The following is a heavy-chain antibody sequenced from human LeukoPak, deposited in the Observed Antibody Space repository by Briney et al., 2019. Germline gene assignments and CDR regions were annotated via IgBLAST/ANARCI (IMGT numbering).Heavy chain of an antibody. V-gene: IGHV1-2*02. CDR3: ARDPGYNSSWYDY. Sequence: ASVKVSCKASGYTFTDYFMHWVRQAPGQGLEWMGWINPNSGGTNHAQKFQGRVTMTRDTSISTAYMELSRLRSDDTAMYYCARDPGYNSSWYDYWGQGTLVTVSS. CDR1: GYTFTDYF. CDR2: INPNSGGT. J-gene: IGHJ4*02. D-gene: IGHD6-13*01.